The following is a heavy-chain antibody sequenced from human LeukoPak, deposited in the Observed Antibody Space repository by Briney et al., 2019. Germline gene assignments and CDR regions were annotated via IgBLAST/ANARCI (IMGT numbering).Heavy chain of an antibody. D-gene: IGHD1-1*01. CDR3: AREGSTGTTDY. Sequence: PGGSLRLSCVASGFTFNTYPMHWVRQAPGKGLEWVAVTSYDGSIRNYADSVKGRFTISRDNPKNTLYLEMNSLRVEDTAVYYCAREGSTGTTDYWGQGTLVTVSS. J-gene: IGHJ4*02. CDR2: TSYDGSIR. CDR1: GFTFNTYP. V-gene: IGHV3-30-3*01.